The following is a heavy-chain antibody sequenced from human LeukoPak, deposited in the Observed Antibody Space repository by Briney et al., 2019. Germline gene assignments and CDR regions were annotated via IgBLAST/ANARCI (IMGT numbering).Heavy chain of an antibody. CDR3: ARVTPSLPSTIDY. CDR2: INHSGST. CDR1: GGSFSGYY. D-gene: IGHD2-2*01. Sequence: SETLSLTCAVYGGSFSGYYWSWIRQPPGKGLEWIGEINHSGSTNYNPSLKSRVTISVDTSKNQFSLKLSSVTAADTPVYYCARVTPSLPSTIDYWGQGTLVTVSS. J-gene: IGHJ4*02. V-gene: IGHV4-34*01.